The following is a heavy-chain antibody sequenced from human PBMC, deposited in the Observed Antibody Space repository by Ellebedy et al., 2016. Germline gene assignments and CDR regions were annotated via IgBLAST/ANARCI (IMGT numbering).Heavy chain of an antibody. V-gene: IGHV2-5*01. CDR3: AHRTTVTAVDY. J-gene: IGHJ4*02. D-gene: IGHD4-17*01. Sequence: SGPTLVKPTQTLTLTCTFSGFSLSTSAVVVGWIRQPPGKALEWLAFIYGNDDKRYIPSLRSRLTITKDTSKNQVVLTMTDMDLVDTATYYCAHRTTVTAVDYWGQGTLVTVSS. CDR2: IYGNDDK. CDR1: GFSLSTSAVV.